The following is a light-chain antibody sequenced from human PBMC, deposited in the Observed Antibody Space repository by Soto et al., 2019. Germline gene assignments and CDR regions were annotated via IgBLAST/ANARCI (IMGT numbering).Light chain of an antibody. V-gene: IGKV1-5*03. CDR2: KAS. CDR1: QSVSGW. J-gene: IGKJ4*01. CDR3: QQYNSYVT. Sequence: DIQMTQSPSTLSASVGDRVTITCRASQSVSGWLAWYQQKPGEAPKLLIYKASALGSGVTSRFRGSGSGTEFTLTISSLQPDEFAADDCQQYNSYVTFGGGTKVDIK.